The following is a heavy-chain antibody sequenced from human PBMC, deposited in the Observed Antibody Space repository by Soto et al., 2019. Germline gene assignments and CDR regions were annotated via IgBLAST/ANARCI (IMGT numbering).Heavy chain of an antibody. J-gene: IGHJ4*02. CDR1: GYGFTTYG. D-gene: IGHD1-1*01. V-gene: IGHV1-18*01. Sequence: QVHLVQSGAEVKKPGASVKVSCKGSGYGFTTYGITWVRQAPGQGLEWMAWISAHNGNTNYAQKLQGRVTVTRDTSTSTAYMGLRSLRSVDTAGYYCGRGRYGDYWGQGALVTVSS. CDR3: GRGRYGDY. CDR2: ISAHNGNT.